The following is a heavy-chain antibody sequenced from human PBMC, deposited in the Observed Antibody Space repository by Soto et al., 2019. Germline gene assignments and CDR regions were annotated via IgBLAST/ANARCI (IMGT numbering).Heavy chain of an antibody. CDR1: GFTFSTYS. CDR2: ISGSGDST. Sequence: GGSLRLSCAASGFTFSTYSMNWVRQAPGKGLEWVSGISGSGDSTYYADSVKGRFTVSRDNSKNTLYLQMNSLRAEDTAVFYCAKERSSGWSFDYWGQGTLGTVSS. J-gene: IGHJ4*02. CDR3: AKERSSGWSFDY. D-gene: IGHD6-19*01. V-gene: IGHV3-23*01.